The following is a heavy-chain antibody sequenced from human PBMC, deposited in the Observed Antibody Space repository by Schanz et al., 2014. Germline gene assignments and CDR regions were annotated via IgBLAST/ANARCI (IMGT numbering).Heavy chain of an antibody. Sequence: QVQLVQSGAEVKKPGSSMKVSCKLSGGTFSSYTISWMRQAPGQGLEWMGRIIPILGIATYAQRFQGRVSITADTSTNTAYMELSSLTSEDTAVHYCARGRGFYDYWGQGTLXTVSS. CDR1: GGTFSSYT. V-gene: IGHV1-69*02. CDR2: IIPILGIA. D-gene: IGHD3-10*01. CDR3: ARGRGFYDY. J-gene: IGHJ4*02.